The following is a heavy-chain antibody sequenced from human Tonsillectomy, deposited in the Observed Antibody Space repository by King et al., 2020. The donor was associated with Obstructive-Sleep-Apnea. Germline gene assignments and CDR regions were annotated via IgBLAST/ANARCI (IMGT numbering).Heavy chain of an antibody. Sequence: VQLVESGGGVVQPGRSLRLSCASSRCTFSSDAMHWGRLVPGKGLARGVIISNEGLNKYYADSVKGRFTISRDNSKNTVYLEMNSLRAEDTAVYYYARDLKDYYGSGSYWGQGTLVTVSS. D-gene: IGHD3-10*01. CDR2: ISNEGLNK. CDR1: RCTFSSDA. CDR3: ARDLKDYYGSGSY. J-gene: IGHJ4*02. V-gene: IGHV3-30*04.